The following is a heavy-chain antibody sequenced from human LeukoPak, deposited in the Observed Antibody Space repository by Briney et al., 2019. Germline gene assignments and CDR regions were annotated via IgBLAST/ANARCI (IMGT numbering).Heavy chain of an antibody. J-gene: IGHJ4*02. CDR1: GGSISSSSYY. CDR2: IYYSGST. V-gene: IGHV4-39*01. CDR3: ARPNYYDSSGYFN. D-gene: IGHD3-22*01. Sequence: SETLSLTCTVSGGSISSSSYYWGWIRQPPGKGLEWIGSIYYSGSTYYNPSLKSRITISVGTSKNQFSLRLTSVTAADTAVYYCARPNYYDSSGYFNWGQGTLVTVSS.